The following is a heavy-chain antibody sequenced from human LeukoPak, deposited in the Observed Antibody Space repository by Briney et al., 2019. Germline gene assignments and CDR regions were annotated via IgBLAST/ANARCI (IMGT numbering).Heavy chain of an antibody. J-gene: IGHJ6*03. D-gene: IGHD6-13*01. CDR1: GASLSSGSYY. CDR2: IYPSGST. V-gene: IGHV4-61*02. CDR3: ARGLLSGYSSSWWPGYYYYYMDV. Sequence: PSETLSLTCTVSGASLSSGSYYWSWIRQPAGKGLEWIGRIYPSGSTDYNPSLKSRVTISIDTSKNQFSLKLSSVTAADTAVYYCARGLLSGYSSSWWPGYYYYYMDVWGKGTTVTISS.